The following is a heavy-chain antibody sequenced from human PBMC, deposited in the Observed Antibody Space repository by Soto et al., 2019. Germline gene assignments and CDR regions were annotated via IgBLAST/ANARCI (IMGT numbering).Heavy chain of an antibody. D-gene: IGHD2-15*01. CDR1: GGSISSGDYY. V-gene: IGHV4-30-4*01. CDR2: IYYSGST. J-gene: IGHJ6*02. Sequence: PSETLSLTCTVSGGSISSGDYYWSWIRQPPGKGLEWIGYIYYSGSTYYNPSLKSRVTISVDTSRNQFSLKLSSVTAADTAVYYCASPTVVAATPYYYYGMDVWGQGTTVTVSS. CDR3: ASPTVVAATPYYYYGMDV.